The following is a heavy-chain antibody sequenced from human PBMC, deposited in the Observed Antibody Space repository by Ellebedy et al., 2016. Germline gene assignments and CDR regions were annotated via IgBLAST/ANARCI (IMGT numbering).Heavy chain of an antibody. CDR1: GGSVRSSSYY. CDR3: ARADYWSGYAPWHLNV. CDR2: MYYRGST. D-gene: IGHD3-3*01. V-gene: IGHV4-39*07. Sequence: SETLSLXXTVSGGSVRSSSYYWDWIRQPPGKGLEWIGSMYYRGSTNYNPSLKSRVTISVDTSKNQFSLKLTSVTAADTGTYFCARADYWSGYAPWHLNVWGRGALVTISS. J-gene: IGHJ4*02.